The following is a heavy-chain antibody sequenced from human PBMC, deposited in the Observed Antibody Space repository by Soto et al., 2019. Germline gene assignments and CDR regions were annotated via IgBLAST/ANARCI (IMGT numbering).Heavy chain of an antibody. CDR2: IYYSGST. CDR3: ARAPVLRFLYGMDV. V-gene: IGHV4-31*03. CDR1: GGSISSGGYY. D-gene: IGHD3-3*01. J-gene: IGHJ6*02. Sequence: PSETLSLTCTVSGGSISSGGYYWSWIRQHPGKGLEWIGYIYYSGSTYYNPSLKSRVTISVDTSKNQFSLKLSSVTAADTAVYYCARAPVLRFLYGMDVWGQGTLVTVSS.